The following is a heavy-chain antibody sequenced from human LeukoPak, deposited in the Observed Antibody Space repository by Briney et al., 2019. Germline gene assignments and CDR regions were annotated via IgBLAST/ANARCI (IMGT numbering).Heavy chain of an antibody. V-gene: IGHV1-2*02. CDR3: ARGLRYFDWLLSFDY. D-gene: IGHD3-9*01. Sequence: ASVKVSCKASGYTFTGYYMHWVRQAPGQGLEWMGWINPNSGGTNYAQKFQGRVTMTRDTSISTAYMELSRLRSDDTAVYYCARGLRYFDWLLSFDYWGQGILVTVSS. CDR2: INPNSGGT. J-gene: IGHJ4*02. CDR1: GYTFTGYY.